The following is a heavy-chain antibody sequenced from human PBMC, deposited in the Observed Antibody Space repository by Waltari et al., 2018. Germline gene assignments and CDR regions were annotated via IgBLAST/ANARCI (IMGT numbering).Heavy chain of an antibody. D-gene: IGHD2-21*02. J-gene: IGHJ5*02. Sequence: EVQLVESGGGLIQPGGSLRLSCVASGFNLNYNYMSWVRQAPGKGLEWVSIFYAGGDTKYADSVKGRFTISRDNSRNTLHLQMNSLRADDTAIYYCARAGLGSPLEGQRLLDLWGQGTLVTVSS. CDR2: FYAGGDT. V-gene: IGHV3-53*01. CDR3: ARAGLGSPLEGQRLLDL. CDR1: GFNLNYNY.